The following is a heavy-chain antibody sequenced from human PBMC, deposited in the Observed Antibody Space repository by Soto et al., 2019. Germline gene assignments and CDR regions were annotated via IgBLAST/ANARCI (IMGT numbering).Heavy chain of an antibody. Sequence: QVTLKESGPVLVKPTETLTLRCTVSGLSITDSEMGVSWIRQPPGKALEWLAHIESSGEKSYRTFLKSRLTVAKDTAKSQIVLSMTNRDPADTATYYCARGELAVAVSPWFDPWGQGILVTVSS. V-gene: IGHV2-26*01. CDR3: ARGELAVAVSPWFDP. CDR2: IESSGEK. D-gene: IGHD3-10*01. J-gene: IGHJ5*02. CDR1: GLSITDSEMG.